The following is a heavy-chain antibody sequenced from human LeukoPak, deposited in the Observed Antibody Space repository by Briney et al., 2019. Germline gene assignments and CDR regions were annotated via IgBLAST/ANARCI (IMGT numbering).Heavy chain of an antibody. CDR3: ARAETPNIVVVPATSDY. J-gene: IGHJ4*02. D-gene: IGHD2-2*01. CDR2: IRYDGSNK. Sequence: PGGSLRLSCAASGFAFSSYGMNWVRQAPGKGLEWVAFIRYDGSNKYYADSVKGRFTISRDNSKNTLYLQMSSLRAEDTAVYYCARAETPNIVVVPATSDYWGQGTLVTVSS. V-gene: IGHV3-30*02. CDR1: GFAFSSYG.